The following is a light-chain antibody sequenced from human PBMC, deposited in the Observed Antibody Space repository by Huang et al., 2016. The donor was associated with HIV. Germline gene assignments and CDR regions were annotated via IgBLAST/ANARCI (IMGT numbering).Light chain of an antibody. CDR2: DTS. CDR3: QQRSSGVT. CDR1: QSVGNY. V-gene: IGKV3-11*01. J-gene: IGKJ4*02. Sequence: IVLTQSPATLSWYPGERVTLSCRASQSVGNYIAWYQQHPGQSPSLLIDDTSKRAAGTPVMCSGSGYGTDFALTISNLESEDFAVYYCQQRSSGVTFGGGTKVQVK.